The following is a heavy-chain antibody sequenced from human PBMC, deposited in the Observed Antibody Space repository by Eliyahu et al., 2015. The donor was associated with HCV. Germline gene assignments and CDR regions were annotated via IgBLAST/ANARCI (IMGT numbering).Heavy chain of an antibody. D-gene: IGHD6-13*01. Sequence: EVQLVESGGGLVQPGGSLRLSCAASGFTFXDYEXNXVRQAPGKGLEWVSFISXRGSTIYYADSVKGRFTISRDNAKNSLNLQVSSLRAEDTAVYYCARGNIGSSWSHWADYFDLWGQGTLVTVSS. J-gene: IGHJ4*02. CDR3: ARGNIGSSWSHWADYFDL. CDR2: ISXRGSTI. CDR1: GFTFXDYE. V-gene: IGHV3-48*03.